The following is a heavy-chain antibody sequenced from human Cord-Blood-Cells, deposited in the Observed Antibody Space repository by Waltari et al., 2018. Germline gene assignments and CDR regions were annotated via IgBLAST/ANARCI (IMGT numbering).Heavy chain of an antibody. CDR2: ISYDGSNK. CDR1: GFTFGSSG. Sequence: QVQLVESGGGVVQPGRSLRLSCSSSGFTFGSSGMHWVRQAPGKGLEWVAVISYDGSNKYYADSVKGRFTISRDNSKNTLYLQMNSLRAEDTAVYYCAKTRTTSLFFDYWGQGTLVTVSS. J-gene: IGHJ4*02. V-gene: IGHV3-30*18. CDR3: AKTRTTSLFFDY.